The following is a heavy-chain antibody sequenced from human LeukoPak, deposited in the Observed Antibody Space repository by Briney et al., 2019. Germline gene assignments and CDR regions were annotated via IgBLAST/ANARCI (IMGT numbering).Heavy chain of an antibody. D-gene: IGHD1-26*01. CDR3: ARDTRGSYNYYYYMDV. CDR2: ISSNGGST. Sequence: GGSLRLSCAASGFTFSSYAMHWVRQAPGKGLEYVSAISSNGGSTYYANSVKGRFTISRDNSKNTLYLQMGSLRAEDMAVYYCARDTRGSYNYYYYMDVWGKGTTVTVPS. V-gene: IGHV3-64*01. CDR1: GFTFSSYA. J-gene: IGHJ6*03.